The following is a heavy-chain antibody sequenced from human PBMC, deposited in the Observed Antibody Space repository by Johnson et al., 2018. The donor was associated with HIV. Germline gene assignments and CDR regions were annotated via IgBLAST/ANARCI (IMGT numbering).Heavy chain of an antibody. D-gene: IGHD3-16*01. V-gene: IGHV3-33*01. CDR2: IWYDGSNK. J-gene: IGHJ3*02. Sequence: QVQLVESGGGVVQPGGSLRLSCAASGFTFISYGMHWVRQAPGKGLEWVAVIWYDGSNKYYADSVKGRLTISRDNSKNTLYLQMNSLRAEDTAVYYCASLGLDLLVKAPLSVVFDAFDIWGQGTMVTVSS. CDR3: ASLGLDLLVKAPLSVVFDAFDI. CDR1: GFTFISYG.